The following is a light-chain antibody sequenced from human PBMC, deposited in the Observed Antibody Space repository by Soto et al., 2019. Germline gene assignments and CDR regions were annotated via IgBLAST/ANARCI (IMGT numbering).Light chain of an antibody. V-gene: IGLV7-43*01. CDR3: LLYYGGVQRV. J-gene: IGLJ1*01. Sequence: QAVVTQEPSLTVSPGGTVTLTCASSTGPVTSAFYPTWFQQKPGQAPRALIYGTNNKHSWTPARFSGSLLGGKAALTLSGVQPEDEAEYYCLLYYGGVQRVFGTGTKVTVL. CDR2: GTN. CDR1: TGPVTSAFY.